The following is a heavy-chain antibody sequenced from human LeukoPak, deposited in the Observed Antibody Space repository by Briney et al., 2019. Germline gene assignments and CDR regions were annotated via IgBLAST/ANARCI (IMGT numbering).Heavy chain of an antibody. D-gene: IGHD3-3*01. J-gene: IGHJ4*02. V-gene: IGHV3-7*03. CDR3: ARGLEWPGKPTLVSDY. CDR1: GFTFRTHW. Sequence: GGSLRLSCAASGFTFRTHWMSWFRQAPGKGLEWVANIKQDGSEKYFVGSVKGRFTISRDNAKNSLGLQMNSLRVEDTAVYYCARGLEWPGKPTLVSDYWGQGTLVTVSS. CDR2: IKQDGSEK.